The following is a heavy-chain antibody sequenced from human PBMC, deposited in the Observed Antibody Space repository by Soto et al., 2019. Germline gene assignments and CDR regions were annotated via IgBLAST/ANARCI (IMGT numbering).Heavy chain of an antibody. CDR1: EFTFSSYA. J-gene: IGHJ6*02. V-gene: IGHV3-23*01. Sequence: EVQLLESGGGLVQPGGSLRLSCTASEFTFSSYAMSWVRQSSGKGLEWVAGIVGRGSDTYYAASVKGRFTISRDNSKNLLYLIMNSLSAEETVVYYCAKPSQGSLHYYGRDVWGQGTTVTVSS. CDR3: AKPSQGSLHYYGRDV. CDR2: IVGRGSDT.